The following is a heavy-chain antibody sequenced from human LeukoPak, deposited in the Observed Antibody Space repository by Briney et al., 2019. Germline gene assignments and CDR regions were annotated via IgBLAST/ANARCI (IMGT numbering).Heavy chain of an antibody. D-gene: IGHD4-17*01. V-gene: IGHV3-30*18. J-gene: IGHJ4*02. CDR1: GFTFSSYG. CDR2: ISYDGSNK. Sequence: GGSLRLSCAASGFTFSSYGMHWVRQAPGKGLEWVAVISYDGSNKYYADSVKGRFTISRDNSKNTLYLQMNSLRAEDTAVYYCAKDLGNRDTTVPGGYWGQGTLVTVSS. CDR3: AKDLGNRDTTVPGGY.